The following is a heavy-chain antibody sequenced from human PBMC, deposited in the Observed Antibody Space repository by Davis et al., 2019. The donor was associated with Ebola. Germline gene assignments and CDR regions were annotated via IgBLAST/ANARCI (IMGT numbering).Heavy chain of an antibody. CDR1: GFTFSGSA. D-gene: IGHD1-14*01. CDR3: TRVGNRNYYGIDV. CDR2: IRSKANSYAT. Sequence: PGGPLRLSCAASGFTFSGSAMHWVRQASGKGLEWVGRIRSKANSYATAYAASVKGRFTISRDDSKNTAYLQMNSLKTEDTAVYYCTRVGNRNYYGIDVWGQGTTVTVSS. V-gene: IGHV3-73*01. J-gene: IGHJ6*02.